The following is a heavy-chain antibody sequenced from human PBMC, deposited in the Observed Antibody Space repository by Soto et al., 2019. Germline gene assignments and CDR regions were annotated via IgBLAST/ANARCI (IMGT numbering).Heavy chain of an antibody. Sequence: SVKVSCKASGGAFSSYAISWVRQAPGQGLEWMGGIIPIFGTANYAQKFQGRVTITADESTSTAYMELSSLRSEDTAVYYCARDRSSTGPFDYWGQGTLVTVSS. V-gene: IGHV1-69*13. CDR2: IIPIFGTA. CDR1: GGAFSSYA. J-gene: IGHJ4*02. CDR3: ARDRSSTGPFDY. D-gene: IGHD3-9*01.